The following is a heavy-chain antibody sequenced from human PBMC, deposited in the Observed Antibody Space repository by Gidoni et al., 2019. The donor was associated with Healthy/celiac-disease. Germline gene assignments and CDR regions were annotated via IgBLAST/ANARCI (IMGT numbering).Heavy chain of an antibody. V-gene: IGHV5-10-1*03. CDR1: GYSFTSYW. Sequence: EVQLVQSGAEVKKPGASLRISCKGSGYSFTSYWISWVRQMHGKCLEWMGRIDPSDSYTNYSPSCQGHVTISADKSISTAYLQWSSLKASDTAMYYCETRNSGDPRLYYYGMDVWGQGTTVTVSS. CDR3: ETRNSGDPRLYYYGMDV. J-gene: IGHJ6*02. CDR2: IDPSDSYT. D-gene: IGHD4-17*01.